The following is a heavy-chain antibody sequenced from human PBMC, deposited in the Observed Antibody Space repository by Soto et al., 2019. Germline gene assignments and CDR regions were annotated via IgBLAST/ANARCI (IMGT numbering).Heavy chain of an antibody. CDR3: AKEGRWERAAAGTREALDI. CDR1: GFTFDDYA. D-gene: IGHD6-13*01. CDR2: ISWNSGSI. J-gene: IGHJ3*02. Sequence: EVQLVESGGGLVQPGRSLRLSCAASGFTFDDYAMHWVRQAPGKGLEWVSGISWNSGSIGYADSVKGRFTISRDNAKNSLYLQMNSLRDEDTALYYCAKEGRWERAAAGTREALDIWGQGTMVTVSS. V-gene: IGHV3-9*01.